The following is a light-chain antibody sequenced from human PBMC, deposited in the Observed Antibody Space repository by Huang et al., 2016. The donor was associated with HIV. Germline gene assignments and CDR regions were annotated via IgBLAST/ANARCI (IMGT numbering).Light chain of an antibody. CDR1: QHVTNNN. CDR2: GGS. CDR3: QQYGNSPLVT. Sequence: EIVLTQSPGTLSLSPGERATVSFRASQHVTNNNLAWYQQKPGQPPRLLMYGGSTRATGIPDRFSGSGSGTDFTLTISRLEPEDFAFYYCQQYGNSPLVTFGQGTKLEIK. V-gene: IGKV3-20*01. J-gene: IGKJ2*01.